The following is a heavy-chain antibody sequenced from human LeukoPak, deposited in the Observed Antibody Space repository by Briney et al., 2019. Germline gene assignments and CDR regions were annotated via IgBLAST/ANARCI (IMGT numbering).Heavy chain of an antibody. Sequence: GGSLRLSCAASGFTFSSYWMSWVRQAPGKGLEWVANIKQDGSEKYYVDSVKGRFTISRDNAKNSLYLQMNSLRAEDTAVYYCARDLGYCSGGSCYSDAFDIWGQGTMVTVSS. CDR2: IKQDGSEK. D-gene: IGHD2-15*01. CDR3: ARDLGYCSGGSCYSDAFDI. V-gene: IGHV3-7*01. J-gene: IGHJ3*02. CDR1: GFTFSSYW.